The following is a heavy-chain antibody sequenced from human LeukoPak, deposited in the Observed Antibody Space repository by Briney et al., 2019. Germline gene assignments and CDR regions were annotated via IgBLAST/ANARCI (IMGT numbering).Heavy chain of an antibody. J-gene: IGHJ5*02. CDR2: ISGSGDNT. D-gene: IGHD6-19*01. CDR1: GFTFSSYA. CDR3: AKEAASVALRGFDP. Sequence: GGSLRLSCAASGFTFSSYAMSWVRQAPGKGLEWVSAISGSGDNTHYADSVRGWFTISRDNSRNTLYLQMSSLRAEDTALYYCAKEAASVALRGFDPWGQGTPVTVSS. V-gene: IGHV3-23*01.